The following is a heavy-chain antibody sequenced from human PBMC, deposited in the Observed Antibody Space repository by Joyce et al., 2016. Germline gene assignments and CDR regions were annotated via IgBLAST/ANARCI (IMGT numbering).Heavy chain of an antibody. D-gene: IGHD7-27*01. CDR1: GGSISIHY. J-gene: IGHJ6*02. CDR2: IYYSGST. CDR3: ARGLGTPYGMDV. Sequence: QVQLQESGPGLVKPSETLSLTCTVSGGSISIHYWSWIRQPPGKRLEWMGYIYYSGSTNNNPSLKSRVTISVDTSKNQFSLKLRSVSAEDTAVYYCARGLGTPYGMDVWGQGTTVTVSS. V-gene: IGHV4-59*11.